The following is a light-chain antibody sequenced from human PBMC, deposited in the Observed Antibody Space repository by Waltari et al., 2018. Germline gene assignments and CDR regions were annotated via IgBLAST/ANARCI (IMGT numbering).Light chain of an antibody. CDR1: SSDVGGYDL. Sequence: QSALTQPASVSGSPGQSITISCTGTSSDVGGYDLISWYQHHPGKAPKLMIYEGTKRPSGASTRFSGSKSGNTASLTISGLQAEDEADYYCCSYTYSSTWVFGGGTKLTVL. J-gene: IGLJ3*02. V-gene: IGLV2-23*01. CDR3: CSYTYSSTWV. CDR2: EGT.